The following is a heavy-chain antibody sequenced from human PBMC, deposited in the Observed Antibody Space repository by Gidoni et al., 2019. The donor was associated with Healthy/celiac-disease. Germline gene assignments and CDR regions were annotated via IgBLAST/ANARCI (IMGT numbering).Heavy chain of an antibody. J-gene: IGHJ6*03. CDR3: AREGGGWDPYCYYYYMDV. D-gene: IGHD6-19*01. CDR1: GYPFTSYD. CDR2: LNAGNGNT. V-gene: IGHV1-3*01. Sequence: QVKLVQSGAEVKKPGASVKVSCKAPGYPFTSYDMHWVRQAPGQRLEWMGWLNAGNGNTKYSQKFQGRVTITRDTAASTAYMELSSLRSEDTAVYYCAREGGGWDPYCYYYYMDVWGKGTTVTVSS.